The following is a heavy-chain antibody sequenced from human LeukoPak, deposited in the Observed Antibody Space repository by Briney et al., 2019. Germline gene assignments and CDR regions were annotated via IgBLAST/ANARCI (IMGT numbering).Heavy chain of an antibody. D-gene: IGHD1-26*01. CDR1: GGSISSSSYY. J-gene: IGHJ4*02. V-gene: IGHV4-39*01. CDR3: ARYGPIVGASPLDY. CDR2: IYYSGST. Sequence: PSETLSLTCTVSGGSISSSSYYWGWIRQPPGKGLEWIGSIYYSGSTHYNPSLKSRVTISVDTSKNQFSLKLSSVTAADTAVYYCARYGPIVGASPLDYWGQGTLVTVSS.